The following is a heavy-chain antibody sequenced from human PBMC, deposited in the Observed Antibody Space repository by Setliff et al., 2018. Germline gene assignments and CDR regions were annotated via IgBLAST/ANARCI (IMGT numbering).Heavy chain of an antibody. CDR1: GASISSGTYY. V-gene: IGHV4-39*01. CDR2: XXXXXTT. Sequence: SETLSLTCTVSGASISSGTYYWAWIRQPPGKGLEWIGXXXXXXTTYSXXSLASRLTISVDTAKNQFSLKLTSVTAADTAVYYCARTGTYRYFDYWGQGTRVTVSS. D-gene: IGHD1-1*01. J-gene: IGHJ4*02. CDR3: ARTGTYRYFDY.